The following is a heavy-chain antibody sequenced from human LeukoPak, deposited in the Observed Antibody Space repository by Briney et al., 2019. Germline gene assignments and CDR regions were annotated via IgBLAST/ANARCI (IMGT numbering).Heavy chain of an antibody. CDR2: IYYSGST. CDR3: ARGGITMVRGVLDY. V-gene: IGHV4-59*01. D-gene: IGHD3-10*01. CDR1: GGSISSYY. Sequence: PSETLSLTCTVSGGSISSYYWSWLRQPPGKGLKWIGYIYYSGSTNYNPSLKSRVTISVDTSKNQFSLKLSSVTAADTAVYYCARGGITMVRGVLDYWGQGTLVTVSS. J-gene: IGHJ4*02.